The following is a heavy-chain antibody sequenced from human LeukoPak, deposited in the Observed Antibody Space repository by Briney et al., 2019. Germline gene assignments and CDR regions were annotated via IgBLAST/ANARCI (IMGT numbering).Heavy chain of an antibody. V-gene: IGHV3-15*01. D-gene: IGHD3-22*01. J-gene: IGHJ4*02. Sequence: GGSLRLSCAASGFTFNNAWMSWVRQAPGKGLEWVGRIKSKSDGGTTDYAAPVKGRFTISRDDSKNTLHLQMNSLKTEDTAVYYCTTGYNFNYYDSSGYYYWGQGTLVTVSS. CDR2: IKSKSDGGTT. CDR1: GFTFNNAW. CDR3: TTGYNFNYYDSSGYYY.